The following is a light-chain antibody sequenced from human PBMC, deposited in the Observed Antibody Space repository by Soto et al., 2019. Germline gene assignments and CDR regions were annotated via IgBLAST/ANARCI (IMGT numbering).Light chain of an antibody. Sequence: QSLRTQTASVCGSPGQSITISCTGTSSDVAFYNHVSWYQQHPGKAPKLLIYEVNNRPSGVSHRFSGSKSGNTASLTIPGLQAEAEADYYCSSFASTHTYVFGTGTKVTVL. CDR3: SSFASTHTYV. J-gene: IGLJ1*01. CDR1: SSDVAFYNH. V-gene: IGLV2-14*01. CDR2: EVN.